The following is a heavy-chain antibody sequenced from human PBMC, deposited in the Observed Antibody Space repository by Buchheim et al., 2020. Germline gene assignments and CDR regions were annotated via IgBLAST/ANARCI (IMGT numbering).Heavy chain of an antibody. CDR2: ISYDGSNK. CDR3: AKVGEAVAGDYYYYGMDV. Sequence: QVQLVESGGGVVQPGRSLRLSCAASEFTFSSYGMHWVRQAPGKGLEWVAVISYDGSNKYYADSVKGRFTISRDNSKNTLYLQKNSLRGEDTGVDYCAKVGEAVAGDYYYYGMDVWGQGTT. J-gene: IGHJ6*02. CDR1: EFTFSSYG. V-gene: IGHV3-30*18. D-gene: IGHD6-19*01.